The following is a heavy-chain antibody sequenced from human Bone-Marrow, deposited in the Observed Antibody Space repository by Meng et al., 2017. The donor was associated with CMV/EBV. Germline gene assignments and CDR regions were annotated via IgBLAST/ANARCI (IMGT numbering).Heavy chain of an antibody. CDR1: GGSFSGYY. CDR2: INHSGST. V-gene: IGHV4-34*01. Sequence: SETLSLTCAVYGGSFSGYYWSWIRQPPGKGLEWIGEINHSGSTNYNPSLKSRVTISVDTSKNQFSLKLSSVTAADTGVYYCARGRGHGYSYASYQNGMDVWGQGTTVTVSS. J-gene: IGHJ6*02. D-gene: IGHD5-18*01. CDR3: ARGRGHGYSYASYQNGMDV.